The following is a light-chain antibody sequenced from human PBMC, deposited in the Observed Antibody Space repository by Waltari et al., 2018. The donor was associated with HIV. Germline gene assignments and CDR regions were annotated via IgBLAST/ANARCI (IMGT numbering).Light chain of an antibody. V-gene: IGKV1-17*01. J-gene: IGKJ1*01. Sequence: DIQMTQSPPSLSTSVGDRVTITCRVSRDIKKDLGWYQQKPGKSPRRLIYSVSTLSAGVPSRFRGGGSGTHFTLSIDGLQPEDMATYFCLQLSGFPRTFGQGT. CDR3: LQLSGFPRT. CDR2: SVS. CDR1: RDIKKD.